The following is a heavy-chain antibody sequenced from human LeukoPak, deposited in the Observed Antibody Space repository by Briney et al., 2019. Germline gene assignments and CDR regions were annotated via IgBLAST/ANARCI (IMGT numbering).Heavy chain of an antibody. V-gene: IGHV3-30-3*01. J-gene: IGHJ4*02. CDR2: ISYDGSNK. D-gene: IGHD3-16*01. Sequence: PGGSLRLSCAASGFTFSSYAMHWVRQAPGKGLEWVAVISYDGSNKHYADSVKGRFTISRDNSKNTLYLQMNSLRAEDTAVYYCASPIRGIDYFDYWGQGTLVTVSS. CDR1: GFTFSSYA. CDR3: ASPIRGIDYFDY.